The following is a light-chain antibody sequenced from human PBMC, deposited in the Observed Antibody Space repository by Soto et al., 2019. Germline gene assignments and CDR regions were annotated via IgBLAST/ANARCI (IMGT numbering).Light chain of an antibody. Sequence: QPVLTQPPSVSGVPGQRVTIPCTGSASNLGAAFDVHWYQQLPGTAPKLLIYANSNRPSGVPDRFSGSKSGTSASLAITGLQAEDEADYYCQSYDSSLTSVTVVFGGGTQLTVL. V-gene: IGLV1-40*01. CDR3: QSYDSSLTSVTVV. J-gene: IGLJ2*01. CDR1: ASNLGAAFD. CDR2: ANS.